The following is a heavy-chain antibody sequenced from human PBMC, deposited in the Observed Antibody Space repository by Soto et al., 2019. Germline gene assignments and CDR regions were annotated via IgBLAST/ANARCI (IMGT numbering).Heavy chain of an antibody. V-gene: IGHV4-30-4*01. CDR1: GGSISSGDYY. J-gene: IGHJ6*02. D-gene: IGHD2-15*01. Sequence: KTSETLSLTCTVSGGSISSGDYYWSWIRQPPGKGLEWIGYIYYSGSTYYNPSLKSRVTISVDTSKNQFSLKLSSVTAADTAVYYCARVDCSGGSCYYYYGMDVWGQGTTVTVSS. CDR2: IYYSGST. CDR3: ARVDCSGGSCYYYYGMDV.